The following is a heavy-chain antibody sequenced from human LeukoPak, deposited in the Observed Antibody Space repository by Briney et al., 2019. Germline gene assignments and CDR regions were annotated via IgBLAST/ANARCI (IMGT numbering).Heavy chain of an antibody. CDR2: IMQDGSEK. V-gene: IGHV3-7*01. CDR3: ARDNYYGSGSFYKRAYYFDY. Sequence: GRSLRLSCVVSGFTFSYYWMRWVRQAPREGLEGVANIMQDGSEKHYVDSVQGRFTISRDNAKNSLHLQMNSLGAEDTAVYYCARDNYYGSGSFYKRAYYFDYWGQGTLVTVSS. J-gene: IGHJ4*02. D-gene: IGHD3-10*01. CDR1: GFTFSYYW.